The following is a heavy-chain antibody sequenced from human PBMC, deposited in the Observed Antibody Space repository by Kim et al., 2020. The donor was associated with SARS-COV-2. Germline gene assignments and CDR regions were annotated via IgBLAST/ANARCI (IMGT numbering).Heavy chain of an antibody. J-gene: IGHJ4*02. V-gene: IGHV3-43*01. D-gene: IGHD3-9*01. CDR3: AKEFHLSYDILTDGHYFDY. Sequence: GRFTISRDNRKNSLYLQMNSLRTEDTALYYCAKEFHLSYDILTDGHYFDYWGQGALVTVSS.